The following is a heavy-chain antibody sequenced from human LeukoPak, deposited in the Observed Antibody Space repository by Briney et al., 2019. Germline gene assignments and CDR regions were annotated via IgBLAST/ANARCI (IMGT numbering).Heavy chain of an antibody. CDR1: GGSISSTSHF. J-gene: IGHJ3*02. V-gene: IGHV4-39*01. CDR3: ARLGSGSSYLDI. D-gene: IGHD3-22*01. Sequence: SETLSLTSTVSGGSISSTSHFWGWIRQPPGKGLEWIGSIYYSGSTYYNPSLKSRVTISVDTSKNQFSLKLSSVTAADTAVYSCARLGSGSSYLDIWGQGTMVTVSS. CDR2: IYYSGST.